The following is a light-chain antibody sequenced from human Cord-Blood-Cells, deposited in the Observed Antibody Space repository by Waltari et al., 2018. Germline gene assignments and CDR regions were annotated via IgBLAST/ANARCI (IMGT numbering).Light chain of an antibody. J-gene: IGKJ2*01. CDR2: GAS. CDR1: QSVTSN. V-gene: IGKV3-15*01. Sequence: IVMTQSPATLSVSPGDRATLPSRAGQSVTSNLAWYQQKPGQAPRPLIYGASTRATGIPARFSGSGSATEFTLTISSLQSEDFAVYYCQQYNNWPYTFGQGTKLEIK. CDR3: QQYNNWPYT.